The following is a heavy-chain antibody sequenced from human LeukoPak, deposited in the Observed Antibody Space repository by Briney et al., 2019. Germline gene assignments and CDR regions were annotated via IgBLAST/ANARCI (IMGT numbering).Heavy chain of an antibody. V-gene: IGHV1-18*01. CDR2: ISAYNGNT. CDR3: ARHPSPQLHHFDY. D-gene: IGHD2-2*01. J-gene: IGHJ4*02. Sequence: ASVKVSCKASGYTFTSYGISWVRQAPGQGLEWMGWISAYNGNTNYAQKLQGRVTMTTDTSTSTVYMELSSLRSDDTAVYYCARHPSPQLHHFDYWGQGTLVTVSS. CDR1: GYTFTSYG.